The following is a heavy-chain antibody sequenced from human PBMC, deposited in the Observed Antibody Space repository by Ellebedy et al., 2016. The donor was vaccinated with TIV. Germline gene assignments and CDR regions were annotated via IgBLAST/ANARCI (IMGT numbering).Heavy chain of an antibody. Sequence: GESLKISCSASGFTFSNYWMTWVRQAPGKGLEWVANMKQDGREEYYVDSVKGRFIISRDNAKNSLYLQMNSLRAEDTAVYYCAKDPGSSSWYGYFQHWGQGTLVTVSS. CDR2: MKQDGREE. CDR1: GFTFSNYW. V-gene: IGHV3-7*03. D-gene: IGHD6-13*01. CDR3: AKDPGSSSWYGYFQH. J-gene: IGHJ1*01.